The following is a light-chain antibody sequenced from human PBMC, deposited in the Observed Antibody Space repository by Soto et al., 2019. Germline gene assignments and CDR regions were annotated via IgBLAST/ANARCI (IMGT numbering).Light chain of an antibody. J-gene: IGLJ2*01. CDR1: NSNLGAGYD. Sequence: QSVLTQPPSVSGAPGQRVTISCTGNNSNLGAGYDVHWYQQLPGAAPKLVIFGNRNRPSGVPERFSGSKSGTSASLAITGLQAEDEADYYCAAWDDSLNEGVFGGGTKLTVL. V-gene: IGLV1-40*01. CDR3: AAWDDSLNEGV. CDR2: GNR.